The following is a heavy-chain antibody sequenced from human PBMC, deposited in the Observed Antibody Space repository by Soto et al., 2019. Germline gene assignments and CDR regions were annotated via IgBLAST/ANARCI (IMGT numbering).Heavy chain of an antibody. Sequence: SGPTLVNPTQTLTLTCTFSGFSLSTSGMCVSWIRQPPGKALEWLARIDWDDDKYYSTSLKTRLTISKDTSKNQVVLTMTNMDPVDTATYYCARIYSGYSGYDYGDSSGWTHGYWGQGTLVTVSS. CDR1: GFSLSTSGMC. CDR3: ARIYSGYSGYDYGDSSGWTHGY. V-gene: IGHV2-70*11. D-gene: IGHD5-12*01. CDR2: IDWDDDK. J-gene: IGHJ4*02.